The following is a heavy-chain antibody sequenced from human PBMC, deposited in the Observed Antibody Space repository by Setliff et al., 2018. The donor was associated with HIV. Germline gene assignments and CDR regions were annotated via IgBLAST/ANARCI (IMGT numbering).Heavy chain of an antibody. J-gene: IGHJ4*02. CDR2: IDTSEST. D-gene: IGHD3-3*01. Sequence: PSETLSLTCTVSGGSISSYYWNWIRQSAGKGLEWIGRIDTSESTNYNPSLNSRVTISADISKNEFSLNLRSVTAADTAVYFCARDRFGVPANDWGQGILVTVSS. CDR1: GGSISSYY. CDR3: ARDRFGVPAND. V-gene: IGHV4-4*07.